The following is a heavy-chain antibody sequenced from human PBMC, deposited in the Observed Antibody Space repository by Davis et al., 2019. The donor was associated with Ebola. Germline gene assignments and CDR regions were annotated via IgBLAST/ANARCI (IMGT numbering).Heavy chain of an antibody. CDR3: ARDRNGPLYYHYGMDV. V-gene: IGHV3-48*01. Sequence: GESLKISCAASGFTFNNYNMNWVRQAPGKGLEWVSYISSSSSTIYYADSVKGRFTISRDNAKNSLYLQMNSLRAEDTAVYYCARDRNGPLYYHYGMDVWGQGTTVTVSS. CDR1: GFTFNNYN. D-gene: IGHD2-8*01. J-gene: IGHJ6*02. CDR2: ISSSSSTI.